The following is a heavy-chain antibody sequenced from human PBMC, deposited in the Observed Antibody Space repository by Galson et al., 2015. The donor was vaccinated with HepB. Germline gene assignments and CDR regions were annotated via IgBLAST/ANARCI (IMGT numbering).Heavy chain of an antibody. D-gene: IGHD3-10*01. CDR1: GYTFTSYG. J-gene: IGHJ4*02. V-gene: IGHV1-18*01. Sequence: SVKVSCKASGYTFTSYGISWVRQAPGQGLEWMGWISAYNGNTNYAQKLQGRVTMTTDTSTSTAYMELRSLRSDDTAVYYCARDTKPPRGSGMNYFDYWGQGTLVTVSS. CDR3: ARDTKPPRGSGMNYFDY. CDR2: ISAYNGNT.